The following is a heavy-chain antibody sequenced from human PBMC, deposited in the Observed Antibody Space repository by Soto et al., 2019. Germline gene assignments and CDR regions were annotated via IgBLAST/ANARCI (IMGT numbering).Heavy chain of an antibody. CDR3: AVGPREPYNWNYYSYGIDV. Sequence: QVQLVQSGAEVKKSGSSVKVSCKASGGTFSNYAISWVRQAPGQGFEWMGGIIPIFGTTNNVQKFQGRVTITADRSTSTGYMGVSSLRSEDTAVDYWAVGPREPYNWNYYSYGIDVWGQGTTVTVS. CDR1: GGTFSNYA. D-gene: IGHD1-20*01. CDR2: IIPIFGTT. V-gene: IGHV1-69*01. J-gene: IGHJ6*02.